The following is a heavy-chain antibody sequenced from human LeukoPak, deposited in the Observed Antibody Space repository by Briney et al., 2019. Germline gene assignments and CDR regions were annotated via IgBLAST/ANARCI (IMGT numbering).Heavy chain of an antibody. V-gene: IGHV4-34*01. CDR3: ARESGWYSFDY. D-gene: IGHD6-19*01. CDR2: INHSGST. Sequence: SETLSLTCAVYGGSFSGYYWSWIRQPPGKGLEWIGEINHSGSTNYNPSLKSRVTISVDTSKNQFSLKLSSVTAADTAVYYCARESGWYSFDYWGQGTLVTVSS. J-gene: IGHJ4*02. CDR1: GGSFSGYY.